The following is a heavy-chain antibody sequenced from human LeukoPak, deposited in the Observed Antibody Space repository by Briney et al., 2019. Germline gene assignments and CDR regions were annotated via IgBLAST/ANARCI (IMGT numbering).Heavy chain of an antibody. CDR1: GYTFTRYY. CDR2: ISPNSGGT. D-gene: IGHD6-13*01. Sequence: ASVKVSCKSSGYTFTRYYMHWVRQAPGQGLEGMGWISPNSGGTNYAQKFQGRVTMTRDTSISTAYMELSRLRSDDTAVYYCARDRYSSSWSPLDPWGQGTLVTVSS. CDR3: ARDRYSSSWSPLDP. V-gene: IGHV1-2*02. J-gene: IGHJ5*02.